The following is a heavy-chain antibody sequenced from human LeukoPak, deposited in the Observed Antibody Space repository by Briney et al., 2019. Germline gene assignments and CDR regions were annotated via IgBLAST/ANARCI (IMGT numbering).Heavy chain of an antibody. CDR2: IYYSGST. D-gene: IGHD3-3*01. CDR3: ASYDFWSGPPY. V-gene: IGHV4-59*01. CDR1: GGSISSYY. Sequence: SETLSPTCTVSGGSISSYYWSWIRQPPGKGLEWIGYIYYSGSTKYNPSLKSRVTISVDTSKNQFSLKLSSVTAADTAVYYCASYDFWSGPPYWGQGTLVTVSS. J-gene: IGHJ4*02.